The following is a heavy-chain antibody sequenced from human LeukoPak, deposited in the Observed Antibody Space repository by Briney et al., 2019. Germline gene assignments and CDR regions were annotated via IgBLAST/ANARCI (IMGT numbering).Heavy chain of an antibody. V-gene: IGHV3-23*01. Sequence: GGSLRLSCAASGFTFSSYAMSWVRQAPGKGLEWVSAISGSGGSTYYADSVKGRFTISRDNSKNTLYLQMNSLRAEDTAVYYCAREPGGSKYGSGKNYFDYWGQGTLVTVSS. D-gene: IGHD3-10*01. CDR3: AREPGGSKYGSGKNYFDY. CDR1: GFTFSSYA. J-gene: IGHJ4*02. CDR2: ISGSGGST.